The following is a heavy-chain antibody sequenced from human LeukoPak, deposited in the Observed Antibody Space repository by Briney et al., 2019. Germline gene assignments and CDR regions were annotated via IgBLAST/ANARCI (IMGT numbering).Heavy chain of an antibody. J-gene: IGHJ4*02. CDR3: AGGGGYYAIDY. CDR2: VYSDETT. D-gene: IGHD1-26*01. V-gene: IGHV3-53*01. Sequence: GGSLRLSCAASGFTVNSNYMNWVRQAPGKGLEWVSVVYSDETTYYADSVKGRFTISRDNSKNTLYLQMNNLRAEDTAVYYCAGGGGYYAIDYWGQGTLVTVSS. CDR1: GFTVNSNY.